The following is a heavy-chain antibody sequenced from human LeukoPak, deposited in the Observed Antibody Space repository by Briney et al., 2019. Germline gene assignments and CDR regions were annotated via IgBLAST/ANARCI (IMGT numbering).Heavy chain of an antibody. CDR3: ARAGVAARPFDY. D-gene: IGHD6-6*01. CDR2: INHSGST. J-gene: IGHJ4*02. CDR1: GESFSGYY. Sequence: SETLSLTCAVYGESFSGYYWSWIRQPPGKGLEWIGEINHSGSTNYNPSLKSRVTISVDTSKNQFSLKLSSVTAADTAVYYCARAGVAARPFDYWGQGTLVTVSS. V-gene: IGHV4-34*01.